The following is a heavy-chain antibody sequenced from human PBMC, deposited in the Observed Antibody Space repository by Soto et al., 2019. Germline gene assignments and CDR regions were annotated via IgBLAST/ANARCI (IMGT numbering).Heavy chain of an antibody. Sequence: GGSLRLSCAASGFTFSSYAMSWVRQAPGKGLEWVSAISGSGGSTYYADSVKGRFTISRDNSKNTLYLQMNSLRAEDTAVYYCAKELAKRESYAPGDGMDVWGQGTTVTVSS. J-gene: IGHJ6*02. CDR3: AKELAKRESYAPGDGMDV. CDR2: ISGSGGST. V-gene: IGHV3-23*01. CDR1: GFTFSSYA. D-gene: IGHD1-26*01.